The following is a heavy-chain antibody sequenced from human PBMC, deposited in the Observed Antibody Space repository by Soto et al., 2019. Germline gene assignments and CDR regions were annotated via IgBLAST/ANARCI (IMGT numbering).Heavy chain of an antibody. CDR1: GYTLTELS. J-gene: IGHJ4*02. CDR3: NIAAFTFGGVIADY. Sequence: GASVKVSCKVSGYTLTELSMHWVRQAPGKGLEWMGGFDPEDGETIYAQKFQGRVTMTEDTSTDTAYMELSSLRSEDTAVYYCNIAAFTFGGVIADYWGQGTLVTVSS. D-gene: IGHD3-16*02. CDR2: FDPEDGET. V-gene: IGHV1-24*01.